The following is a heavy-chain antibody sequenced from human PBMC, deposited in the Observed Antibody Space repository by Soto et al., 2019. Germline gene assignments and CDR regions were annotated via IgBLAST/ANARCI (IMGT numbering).Heavy chain of an antibody. J-gene: IGHJ4*02. CDR2: VYYSGNT. D-gene: IGHD3-9*01. CDR1: GGSISSYY. Sequence: VRLQESGPGLVKPSETLSLTCTVSGGSISSYYWTWIRQPPGRGLEWIGDVYYSGNTNSNPSLKRRVTISVDTSRSQFSLELKSVTTADTAVYYCARALSFHDVLTGRGWVFYFDYWGQGALVTVSS. CDR3: ARALSFHDVLTGRGWVFYFDY. V-gene: IGHV4-59*01.